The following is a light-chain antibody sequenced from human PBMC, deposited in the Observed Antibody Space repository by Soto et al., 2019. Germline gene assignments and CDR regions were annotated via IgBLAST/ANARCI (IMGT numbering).Light chain of an antibody. Sequence: IQMTQSPSSLSASVRDRVTLSCRASRNISSDLNWYQLKPGKAPKLLIYRASTLQNGVPSRFSGSGSATDFTLTITTLQPEDVATYSCQQSYSTLPYTFGQGTKVEIK. CDR3: QQSYSTLPYT. CDR2: RAS. J-gene: IGKJ2*01. CDR1: RNISSD. V-gene: IGKV1-39*01.